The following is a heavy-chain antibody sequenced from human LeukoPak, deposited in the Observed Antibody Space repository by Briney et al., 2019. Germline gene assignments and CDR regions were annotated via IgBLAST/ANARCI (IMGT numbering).Heavy chain of an antibody. D-gene: IGHD6-19*01. V-gene: IGHV4-39*01. J-gene: IGHJ4*02. CDR2: IYYSGST. Sequence: MPSETLSLTCSVSGGSISSSSYYWGWIRQPPGEGLEWIGSIYYSGSTYYNPSLKSRVTISIDTSKNQFSLKVSSVTAADTAVYYCAGHFGAVAGTFDYWGQGTLVTVSS. CDR3: AGHFGAVAGTFDY. CDR1: GGSISSSSYY.